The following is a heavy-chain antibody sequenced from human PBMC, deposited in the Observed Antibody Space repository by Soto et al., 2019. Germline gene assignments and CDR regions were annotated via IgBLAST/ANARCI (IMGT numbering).Heavy chain of an antibody. CDR2: ISSSSSYI. CDR3: VRDKQWVIRGCNYGM. Sequence: GKGLEWVSSISSSSSYIYYADSVKGRFTISRDNAKNSLYLQMNSLRAEDTAVYYCVRDKQWVIRGCNYGM. V-gene: IGHV3-21*01. D-gene: IGHD6-19*01. J-gene: IGHJ6*01.